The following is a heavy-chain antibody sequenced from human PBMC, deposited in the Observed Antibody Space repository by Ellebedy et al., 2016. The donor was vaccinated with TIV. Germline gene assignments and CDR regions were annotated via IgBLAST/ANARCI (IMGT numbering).Heavy chain of an antibody. CDR3: ARDRGYGSGSYYFDY. CDR1: GGSVSSGSYY. CDR2: IYYSGST. V-gene: IGHV4-61*01. D-gene: IGHD3-10*01. J-gene: IGHJ4*02. Sequence: GSLRLXCTVSGGSVSSGSYYWSWIRQPPGKGLEWIGYIYYSGSTNYNPSLKSRVTISVDTSKNQFSLKLSSVTAADTAVYFCARDRGYGSGSYYFDYWGQGTLVTVSS.